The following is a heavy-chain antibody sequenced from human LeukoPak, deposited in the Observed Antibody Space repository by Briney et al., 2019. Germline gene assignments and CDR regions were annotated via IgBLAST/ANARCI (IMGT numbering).Heavy chain of an antibody. D-gene: IGHD1-26*01. V-gene: IGHV4-30-2*01. Sequence: SQTLSLTCAVSGGSISSGGYSWSWIRQPPGKGLEWIGYIYHSGSTYYNPSLKSRVTISVDRSKNQFSLKLSSVTAEDTAVYYCARADSWRSGLDYWGQGTLVTVSS. CDR1: GGSISSGGYS. CDR3: ARADSWRSGLDY. J-gene: IGHJ4*02. CDR2: IYHSGST.